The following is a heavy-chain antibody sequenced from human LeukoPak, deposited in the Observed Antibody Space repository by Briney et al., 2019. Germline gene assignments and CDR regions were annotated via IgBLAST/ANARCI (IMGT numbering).Heavy chain of an antibody. Sequence: SETLSLTCTVSGGSISSYYWSWIRQPPGKGLEWIGYIYYGGSTNYNPSLKSRVTISVKTSKNQFSLKLRSVTAADTAVYYCARVTGYTIEDYFDYWGQGTLVTVSS. V-gene: IGHV4-59*01. CDR3: ARVTGYTIEDYFDY. CDR1: GGSISSYY. CDR2: IYYGGST. D-gene: IGHD3-9*01. J-gene: IGHJ4*02.